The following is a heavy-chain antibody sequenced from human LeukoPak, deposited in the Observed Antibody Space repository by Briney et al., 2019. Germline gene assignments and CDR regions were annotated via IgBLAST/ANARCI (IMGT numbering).Heavy chain of an antibody. CDR1: GFTFGDYA. V-gene: IGHV3-7*01. Sequence: PGGSLRLSCTASGFTFGDYAMSWVRQAPGKGLEWVANIKQDGSEKYYVDSVKGRFTISRDNAKNSLYLQMNSLRAEDTAVYYCAREGMTHYDILTGPGPYYYYGMGVWGQGTTVTVSS. CDR2: IKQDGSEK. J-gene: IGHJ6*02. D-gene: IGHD3-9*01. CDR3: AREGMTHYDILTGPGPYYYYGMGV.